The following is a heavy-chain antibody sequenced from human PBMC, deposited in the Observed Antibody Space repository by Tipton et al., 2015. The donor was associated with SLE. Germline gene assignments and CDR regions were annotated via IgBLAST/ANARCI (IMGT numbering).Heavy chain of an antibody. J-gene: IGHJ4*02. V-gene: IGHV4-34*01. Sequence: TLSLTCAVYGGSFSGYYWSWIRQPPGKGLEWIWEINHSGSTNYNPSLKSRVTISVDTSKNQFSLKLSSVTAADTAVYYCAGSGYRYGAPKDYWGQGTLVTVSS. D-gene: IGHD5-18*01. CDR2: INHSGST. CDR1: GGSFSGYY. CDR3: AGSGYRYGAPKDY.